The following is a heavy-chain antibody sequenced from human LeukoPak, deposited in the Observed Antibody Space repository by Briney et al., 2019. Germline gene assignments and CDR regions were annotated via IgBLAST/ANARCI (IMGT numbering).Heavy chain of an antibody. CDR3: ARVGYSGSSGGDY. CDR2: ISGSSSYI. V-gene: IGHV3-48*02. CDR1: GFTFSNYA. Sequence: PGGSLRLSCVVSGFTFSNYAMNWVRQAPGKGLEWVSHISGSSSYIYYADSVKGRFTISRDNGKNSLYLQMNSLRDEDTAVYYCARVGYSGSSGGDYWGQGTLVTASS. D-gene: IGHD4-23*01. J-gene: IGHJ4*02.